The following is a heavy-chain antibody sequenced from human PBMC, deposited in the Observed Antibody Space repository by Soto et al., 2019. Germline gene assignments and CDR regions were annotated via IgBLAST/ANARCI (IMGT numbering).Heavy chain of an antibody. CDR1: GFTFSSYA. D-gene: IGHD5-18*01. Sequence: PGGSLRLSCAASGFTFSSYAMSWVRQDPGKGLEWVSSISGSGGSTYYADSVKGRFTISRDNSKDTLYLQMSSLRAEDTAIYYCAKDQLGYGEYYFDYWGQGTLVTVSS. CDR3: AKDQLGYGEYYFDY. V-gene: IGHV3-23*01. J-gene: IGHJ4*02. CDR2: ISGSGGST.